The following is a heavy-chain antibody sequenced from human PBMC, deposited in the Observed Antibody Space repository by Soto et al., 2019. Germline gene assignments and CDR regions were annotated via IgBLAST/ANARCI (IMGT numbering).Heavy chain of an antibody. CDR1: GGSISSSNW. CDR3: ASRLGGYSYGNFDY. D-gene: IGHD5-18*01. V-gene: IGHV4-4*02. CDR2: IYHSGST. Sequence: SETLSLTCAVSGGSISSSNWWSWVRQPPGKGLEWIGEIYHSGSTNYNPSLKSRVTISVDKSKNQFSLKLSSVTAADTAVYYCASRLGGYSYGNFDYWGQGTLVTVSS. J-gene: IGHJ4*02.